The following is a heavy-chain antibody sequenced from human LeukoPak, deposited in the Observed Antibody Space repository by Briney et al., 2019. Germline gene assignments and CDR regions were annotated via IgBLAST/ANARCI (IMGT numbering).Heavy chain of an antibody. J-gene: IGHJ4*02. V-gene: IGHV4-34*01. CDR3: ARAQQLVRGGFDY. CDR1: GFTFSSYW. CDR2: INHSGST. Sequence: GSLRLSCAASGFTFSSYWMSWVRQPPGKGLEWIGEINHSGSTNYNPSLKSRVTISVDTSKNQFSLKLSSVTAADTAVYYCARAQQLVRGGFDYWGQGTLVTVSS. D-gene: IGHD6-13*01.